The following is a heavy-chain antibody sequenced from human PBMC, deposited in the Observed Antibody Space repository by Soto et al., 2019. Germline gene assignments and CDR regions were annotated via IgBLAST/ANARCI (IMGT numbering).Heavy chain of an antibody. CDR3: ARGQQGYCTNGVCYPFDY. D-gene: IGHD2-8*01. CDR1: GYTFTGYY. Sequence: ASVKVSCKASGYTFTGYYMHWVRQAPGQGLEWMGWINPNSGGTNYAQKFQGRVTMTRDTSISTAYMELSRLRSDDTAVYYCARGQQGYCTNGVCYPFDYWGQGTLFTVSS. CDR2: INPNSGGT. V-gene: IGHV1-2*02. J-gene: IGHJ4*02.